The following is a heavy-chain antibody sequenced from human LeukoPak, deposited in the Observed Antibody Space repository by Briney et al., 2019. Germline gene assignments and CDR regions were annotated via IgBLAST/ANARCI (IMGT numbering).Heavy chain of an antibody. D-gene: IGHD2-2*01. CDR2: ISYDGSNK. J-gene: IGHJ4*02. CDR3: ARSSGDIVVVPAATFDY. Sequence: GGSLRLSCAASGFTFSSYAMHWVRQAPGKGLKWVAVISYDGSNKYYADSVRGRFTISRDNSKNTLYLQMNSLRAEDTAVYYCARSSGDIVVVPAATFDYWGQGTLVTVSS. CDR1: GFTFSSYA. V-gene: IGHV3-30-3*01.